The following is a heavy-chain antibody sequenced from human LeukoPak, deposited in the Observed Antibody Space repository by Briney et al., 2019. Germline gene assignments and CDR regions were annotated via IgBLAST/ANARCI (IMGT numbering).Heavy chain of an antibody. J-gene: IGHJ3*02. CDR2: IYHSGST. CDR1: GYSISSGYY. CDR3: ARPSRIADAFDI. D-gene: IGHD6-13*01. Sequence: SETLSLTCAVSGYSISSGYYWGWIRQPPGKGLEWIGGIYHSGSTYYNPSLKSRVTISVDTSKNQFSLKLSSVTAADTVVYYCARPSRIADAFDIWGQGTMVTVSS. V-gene: IGHV4-38-2*01.